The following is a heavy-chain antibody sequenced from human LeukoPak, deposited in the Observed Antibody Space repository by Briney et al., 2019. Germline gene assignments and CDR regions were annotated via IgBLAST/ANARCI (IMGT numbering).Heavy chain of an antibody. CDR2: IYYSGST. Sequence: PSQTLSLTCTVSGGSISSGDYYWSWLPQPPGKGRAWIGYIYYSGSTYHNPSLKSRVTISVDTSKNQFSLKLSSVTAADTAVYYCARVVPAAKSFDYWGQGTLVTVSS. CDR1: GGSISSGDYY. CDR3: ARVVPAAKSFDY. J-gene: IGHJ4*02. D-gene: IGHD2-2*01. V-gene: IGHV4-30-4*08.